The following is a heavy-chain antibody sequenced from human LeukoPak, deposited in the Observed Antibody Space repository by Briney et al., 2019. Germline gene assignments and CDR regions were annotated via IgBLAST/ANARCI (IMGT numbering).Heavy chain of an antibody. D-gene: IGHD6-25*01. Sequence: GGSLRLSCAGSGFTFISYAIHWLRQAPGKGLEYVSSISSNGGSTHYANSVKGRFTISRDNSKNTLYLQMGSLRTEDMAVYYCARGLHSGIAAENFEYWGHGTLVTVSS. V-gene: IGHV3-64*01. J-gene: IGHJ4*01. CDR1: GFTFISYA. CDR3: ARGLHSGIAAENFEY. CDR2: ISSNGGST.